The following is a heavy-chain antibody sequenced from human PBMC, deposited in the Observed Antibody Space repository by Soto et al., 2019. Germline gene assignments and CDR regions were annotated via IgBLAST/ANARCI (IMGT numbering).Heavy chain of an antibody. CDR1: GYDFTTYG. J-gene: IGHJ4*02. CDR3: ARGRHGDY. Sequence: QVHLVQSGAEVKKPGASVKVSCKGSGYDFTTYGITWVRQAPGQGLEWMAWISAHNGNTDYAQKFQGRVTGTRDTSTSTAYMELRSLRSDDTAMSYCARGRHGDYWGQGALVTVSS. V-gene: IGHV1-18*01. CDR2: ISAHNGNT.